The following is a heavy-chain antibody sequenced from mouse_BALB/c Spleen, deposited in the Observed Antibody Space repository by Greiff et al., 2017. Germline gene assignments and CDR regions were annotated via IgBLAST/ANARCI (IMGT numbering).Heavy chain of an antibody. V-gene: IGHV1-7*01. CDR3: ARRETARATGYAMDY. CDR1: GYTFTSYW. D-gene: IGHD3-2*01. CDR2: INPSTGYT. Sequence: QVQLQQSGAELAKPGASVKMSCKASGYTFTSYWMHWVNQRPGQGLEWIGYINPSTGYTEYNQKFKDKATLTADKSSSTAYMQLSSLTSEDSAVYYCARRETARATGYAMDYWGQGTSVTVSS. J-gene: IGHJ4*01.